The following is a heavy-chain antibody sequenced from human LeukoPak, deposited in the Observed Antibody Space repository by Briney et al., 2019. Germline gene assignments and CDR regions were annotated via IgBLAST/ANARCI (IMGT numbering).Heavy chain of an antibody. V-gene: IGHV1-69*13. CDR2: IIPIFGTA. Sequence: SVKVSCKASGGTFSSYAISWVRQAPGQGLEWMGGIIPIFGTANYAQKFQGRVTITADESTSTAYMELSSLRSEDTAVYYCASFYGSGSHNDYYYYYMDVWGKGTTVTISS. J-gene: IGHJ6*03. CDR1: GGTFSSYA. CDR3: ASFYGSGSHNDYYYYYMDV. D-gene: IGHD3-10*01.